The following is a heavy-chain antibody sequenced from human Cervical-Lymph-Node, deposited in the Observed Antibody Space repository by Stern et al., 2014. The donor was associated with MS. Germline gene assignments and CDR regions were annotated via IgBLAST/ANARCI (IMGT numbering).Heavy chain of an antibody. CDR2: IIPIVRAT. Sequence: QVQLVQSGAVVRQPGSSVKVSCKASGGPLTSYAISWVRPAPGQGLEWMGWIIPIVRATTYAQKFQGRVTITADESTSTGYMELSSLRSEDTALYYCAGSYSGSYKELDYWGRGTLVTVSS. CDR3: AGSYSGSYKELDY. J-gene: IGHJ4*02. V-gene: IGHV1-69*01. D-gene: IGHD1-26*01. CDR1: GGPLTSYA.